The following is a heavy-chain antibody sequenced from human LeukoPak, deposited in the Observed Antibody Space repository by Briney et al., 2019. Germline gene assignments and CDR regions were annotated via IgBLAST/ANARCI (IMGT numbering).Heavy chain of an antibody. D-gene: IGHD3-22*01. CDR1: GGSFSGYY. V-gene: IGHV4-34*01. CDR3: ARDRGYYYDSSGYPGGYYYYYMDV. CDR2: INHSGST. Sequence: SETLSLTCAVYGGSFSGYYWSWIRQPPGKGLEWIGEINHSGSTNYNPSFKSRVTISVDTSKNQFSLKLSSVTAADTAVYYCARDRGYYYDSSGYPGGYYYYYMDVWGKGTTVTISS. J-gene: IGHJ6*03.